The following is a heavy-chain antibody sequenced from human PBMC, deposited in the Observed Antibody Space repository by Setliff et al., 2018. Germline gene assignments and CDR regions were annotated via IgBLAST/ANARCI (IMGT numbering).Heavy chain of an antibody. CDR3: AREATIRGYYYYYYGMDV. D-gene: IGHD5-12*01. V-gene: IGHV1-46*01. J-gene: IGHJ6*02. CDR1: GYTFTSYY. CDR2: INPSGGST. Sequence: SVKVSCKASGYTFTSYYMHWVRQAPGQGLEWMGIINPSGGSTSYAQKFQGRVTMTRDTSTSTVYMELSSLRSEDTAVYYCAREATIRGYYYYYYGMDVWGQGTTVTVSS.